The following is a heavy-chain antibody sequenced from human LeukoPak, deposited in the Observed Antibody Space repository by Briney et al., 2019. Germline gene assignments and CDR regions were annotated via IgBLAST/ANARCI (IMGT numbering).Heavy chain of an antibody. CDR2: IIPIFGIA. CDR3: ARDVGYCSGGSCYPPYGMDV. D-gene: IGHD2-15*01. V-gene: IGHV1-69*04. Sequence: GASVKVSCKASGDTFSSYAISWVRQAPGQGLEWMGRIIPIFGIANYAQKFQGRVTITADKSTSTAYMELSSLRSEDTAVYYCARDVGYCSGGSCYPPYGMDVWGQGTTVTVSS. CDR1: GDTFSSYA. J-gene: IGHJ6*02.